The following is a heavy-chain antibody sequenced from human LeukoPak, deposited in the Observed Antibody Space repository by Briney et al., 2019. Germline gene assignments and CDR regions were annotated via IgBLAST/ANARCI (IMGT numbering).Heavy chain of an antibody. D-gene: IGHD3-16*01. V-gene: IGHV3-21*01. CDR2: ISSSSSYI. Sequence: GGSLRLSCAAYGFTFSSYSMSWVRQAPGKVLEWVSSISSSSSYIYYADSVKGRFTISRDNAKNSLYLQMNSLRAEDTAVYYCTTFRGAHFDYWGQGTLVTVSS. J-gene: IGHJ4*02. CDR3: TTFRGAHFDY. CDR1: GFTFSSYS.